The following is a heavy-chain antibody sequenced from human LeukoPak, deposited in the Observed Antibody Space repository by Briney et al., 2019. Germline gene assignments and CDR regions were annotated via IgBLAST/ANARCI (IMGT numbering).Heavy chain of an antibody. Sequence: PGGSLRLSCAASGFSFRTFDMNWVRQALGKGLEWISYISSSGSNSYHADSVKGRFTISRDNAKNSLYLQMNSLRAEDTAVYYCARWITSQNIVFDYWGQGNLVTVSS. CDR1: GFSFRTFD. J-gene: IGHJ4*02. D-gene: IGHD2-2*03. V-gene: IGHV3-48*03. CDR2: ISSSGSNS. CDR3: ARWITSQNIVFDY.